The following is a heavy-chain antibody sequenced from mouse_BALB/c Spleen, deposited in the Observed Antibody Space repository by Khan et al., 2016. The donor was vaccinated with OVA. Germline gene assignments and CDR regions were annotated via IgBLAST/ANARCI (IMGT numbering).Heavy chain of an antibody. Sequence: QVQLQQSGPELVKPGASLKVSCKASGYTFTDYIIGWVKQSTRQGLEWIGDIFPGSDTPYYNEKFKDRATLTADKSANTAYMQLSSLTSDDSAVYFCARGVYSAFAYWGQGTLVTVSA. CDR1: GYTFTDYI. J-gene: IGHJ3*01. V-gene: IGHV1-77*01. CDR2: IFPGSDTP. D-gene: IGHD3-1*01. CDR3: ARGVYSAFAY.